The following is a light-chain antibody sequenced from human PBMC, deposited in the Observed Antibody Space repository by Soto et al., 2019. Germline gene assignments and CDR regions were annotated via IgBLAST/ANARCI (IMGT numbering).Light chain of an antibody. J-gene: IGKJ2*01. CDR3: QQYDDWPPYT. CDR1: QSVSNN. V-gene: IGKV3-15*01. CDR2: GAS. Sequence: EVLMMQSPATLSVSPGERATLFCRASQSVSNNLAWYQQKPGQAPRLLIYGASTRATGIPARFSGSGSGTEFTLTISSLQSEDFAVYYCQQYDDWPPYTFGQGTKLEIK.